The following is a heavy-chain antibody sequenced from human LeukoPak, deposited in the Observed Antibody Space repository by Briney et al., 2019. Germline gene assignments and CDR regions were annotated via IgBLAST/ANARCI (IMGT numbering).Heavy chain of an antibody. V-gene: IGHV4-34*01. Sequence: SETLSLTCTVSGGSISSYYWSWIRQPPGKGLEWIGEINHSGSTNYNPSLKSRVTISVDTSKNQFSLKLSSVTAADTAVYYCARELNGFDYWGQGTLVTVSS. CDR2: INHSGST. D-gene: IGHD1-7*01. J-gene: IGHJ4*02. CDR1: GGSISSYY. CDR3: ARELNGFDY.